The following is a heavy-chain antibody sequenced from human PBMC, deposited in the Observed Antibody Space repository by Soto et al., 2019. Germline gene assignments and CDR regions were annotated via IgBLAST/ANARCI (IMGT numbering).Heavy chain of an antibody. CDR1: GFTVSSNY. Sequence: GGSLRLSCAASGFTVSSNYMSWVRQAPGKGLEWVSVIYSGGSTYYADSVKGRFTISRDNSKNTLYLQMNSLRAEDTAVYYCARAAVPAAPSGGYYYYYYMDVWGKGTTVTVSS. V-gene: IGHV3-66*01. J-gene: IGHJ6*03. CDR3: ARAAVPAAPSGGYYYYYYMDV. D-gene: IGHD2-2*01. CDR2: IYSGGST.